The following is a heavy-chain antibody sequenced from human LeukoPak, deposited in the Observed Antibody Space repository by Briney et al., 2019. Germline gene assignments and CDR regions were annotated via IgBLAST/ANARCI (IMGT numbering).Heavy chain of an antibody. D-gene: IGHD3-3*01. V-gene: IGHV5-51*01. Sequence: GESLKISCKGSGYSFTSYWIGWVRQMPGKGLEWMGIIYPGDSDTRYSPSFQGQVTISADKSISTAYLQWSSLKASDTAMYYCARHPNTYDFWSGSYYMDVWGKGTTVTVSS. CDR1: GYSFTSYW. CDR2: IYPGDSDT. CDR3: ARHPNTYDFWSGSYYMDV. J-gene: IGHJ6*03.